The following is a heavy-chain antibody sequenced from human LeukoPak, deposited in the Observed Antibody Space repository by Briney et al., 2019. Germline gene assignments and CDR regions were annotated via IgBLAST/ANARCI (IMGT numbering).Heavy chain of an antibody. CDR3: ARVGYSSSSTDY. J-gene: IGHJ4*01. CDR1: GFTFSSYS. CDR2: IKQDGSVK. V-gene: IGHV3-7*01. D-gene: IGHD6-6*01. Sequence: GGSLRLSCAASGFTFSSYSMNWVRQAPGKGLEWVANIKQDGSVKYYMDSVKGRFSISRDNAKNSLFLQANSLRAEDTAIYYCARVGYSSSSTDYWGHGTLVTVSS.